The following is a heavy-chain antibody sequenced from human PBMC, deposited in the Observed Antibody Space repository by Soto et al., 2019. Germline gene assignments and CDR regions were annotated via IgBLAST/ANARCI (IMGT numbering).Heavy chain of an antibody. CDR3: VRGPYKYNSRYSDY. CDR2: INHSGIT. V-gene: IGHV4-34*01. Sequence: ASETLSLTCTVSGGSFSGYFWTWIRQPPGKGLEWLAEINHSGITNYNPSVESRVSMSVDTSKNQFSLRLYSVTAADTAVYYCVRGPYKYNSRYSDYWGQGTLVTVYS. J-gene: IGHJ4*02. D-gene: IGHD1-1*01. CDR1: GGSFSGYF.